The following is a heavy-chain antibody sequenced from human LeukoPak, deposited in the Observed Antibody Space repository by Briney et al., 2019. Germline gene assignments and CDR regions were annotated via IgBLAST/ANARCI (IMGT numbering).Heavy chain of an antibody. D-gene: IGHD3-10*01. CDR3: GRETGVY. V-gene: IGHV1-2*02. CDR1: GYTVTRYY. J-gene: IGHJ4*02. CDR2: INPNRGHT. Sequence: GASVKVSCKASGYTVTRYYIHWGRQAPGLGLEWIGWINPNRGHTHYAQKFQGRVTMHRHTPTSTDYMDLNRLTSDDVAVYYCGRETGVYWGQGTLVTVSS.